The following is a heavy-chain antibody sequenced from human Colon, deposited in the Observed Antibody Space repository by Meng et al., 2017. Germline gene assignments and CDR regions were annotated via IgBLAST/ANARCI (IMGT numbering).Heavy chain of an antibody. V-gene: IGHV4-30-2*01. CDR3: ARDPLAVGPTDRGLDS. CDR2: IYSGGIS. J-gene: IGHJ4*02. D-gene: IGHD1-26*01. CDR1: GSSVNSTGFS. Sequence: QVHLQESGSGVVKPSQALSLTCTVSGSSVNSTGFSWNWIRQPPGKGLEWIGYIYSGGISHYNPSLKSRITMSIDTSKNQFSLQLTSVTAADTAIYYCARDPLAVGPTDRGLDSWGQGTLVTVSS.